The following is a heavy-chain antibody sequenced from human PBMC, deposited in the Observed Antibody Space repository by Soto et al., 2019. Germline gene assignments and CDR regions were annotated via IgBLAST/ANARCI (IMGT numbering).Heavy chain of an antibody. CDR1: GGSFSEYY. CDR2: INHSGST. CDR3: ARGGTVTTQPMDV. J-gene: IGHJ6*03. Sequence: QVQLQQWGAGLLKPSETLSLTCAVYGGSFSEYYWSWIRQAPGKGLEWIGEINHSGSTNYNPSLKRRVTISVDTSKNQSSLKLSSVTAADTAVYYCARGGTVTTQPMDVWGKGTTVTVSS. V-gene: IGHV4-34*01. D-gene: IGHD4-4*01.